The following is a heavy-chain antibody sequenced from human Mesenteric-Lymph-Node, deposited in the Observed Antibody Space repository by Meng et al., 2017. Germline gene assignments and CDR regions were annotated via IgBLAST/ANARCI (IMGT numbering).Heavy chain of an antibody. CDR2: IKSDGSST. D-gene: IGHD1-26*01. J-gene: IGHJ4*02. Sequence: GESLKISCVASGFTFSSYWMHWVRQAPGKGLVWVSRIKSDGSSTSYEGSVKGRFTISRDNAKNTLYLQMNGLRVEDTAMYYCVRVVTEGGSTDRHFDNWGQGTLVTVSS. CDR3: VRVVTEGGSTDRHFDN. V-gene: IGHV3-74*01. CDR1: GFTFSSYW.